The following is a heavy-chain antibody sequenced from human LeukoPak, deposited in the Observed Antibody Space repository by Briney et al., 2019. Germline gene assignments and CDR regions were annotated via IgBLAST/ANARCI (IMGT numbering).Heavy chain of an antibody. J-gene: IGHJ4*02. CDR2: INHSGST. CDR1: GGSFCGYY. Sequence: SETLSLTXAVYGGSFCGYYWSWIRQSPGKGLEWIGEINHSGSTNYNPSLKSRVTISVDTSKNQLSLKLSSVTAADTAVYYCARGGTHDFWSGYYYFDYWGQGTLVTVSS. CDR3: ARGGTHDFWSGYYYFDY. V-gene: IGHV4-34*01. D-gene: IGHD3-3*01.